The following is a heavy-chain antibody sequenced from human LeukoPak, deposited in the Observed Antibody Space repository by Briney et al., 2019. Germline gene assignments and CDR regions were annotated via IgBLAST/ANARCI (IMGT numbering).Heavy chain of an antibody. CDR1: GFTFTNYA. Sequence: AGGSLRLSCAASGFTFTNYAMSWVRQAPGKGLEWVSTISGSGGSPHYADSVKGRFTISRDNSKNTLYLRMNSLRAEDTAVYYCAKSRYGSDWDYFDYWGQGTLVTVSS. D-gene: IGHD6-19*01. CDR2: ISGSGGSP. CDR3: AKSRYGSDWDYFDY. V-gene: IGHV3-23*01. J-gene: IGHJ4*02.